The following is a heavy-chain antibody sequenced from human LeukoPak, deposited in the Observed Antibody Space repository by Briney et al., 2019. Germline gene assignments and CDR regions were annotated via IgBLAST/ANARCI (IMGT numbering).Heavy chain of an antibody. D-gene: IGHD6-13*01. CDR2: INHSGST. V-gene: IGHV4-34*01. CDR1: GGSFSGYY. J-gene: IGHJ4*02. Sequence: SETLSLTCAVYGGSFSGYYWSWIRQPPGKGLEWIGEINHSGSTNYNPSLKSRVTISVDTSKNQFSLKLSSVTAADTAVYYCAREEVAAAGTPIDYWGQGTLVTVS. CDR3: AREEVAAAGTPIDY.